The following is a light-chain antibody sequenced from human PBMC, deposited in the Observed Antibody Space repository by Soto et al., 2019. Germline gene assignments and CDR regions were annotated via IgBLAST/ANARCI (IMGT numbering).Light chain of an antibody. Sequence: QAVVTQPPSVSAAPGQKVTISCSGSSSNIGNNYVSWYQQLPGTAPKLLIYENNKRPSGIPDRFSGSKSGTSATLGITGLQTGDEADYYCGTWDNGLSAPYVFGTGTKLTVL. V-gene: IGLV1-51*02. J-gene: IGLJ1*01. CDR1: SSNIGNNY. CDR3: GTWDNGLSAPYV. CDR2: ENN.